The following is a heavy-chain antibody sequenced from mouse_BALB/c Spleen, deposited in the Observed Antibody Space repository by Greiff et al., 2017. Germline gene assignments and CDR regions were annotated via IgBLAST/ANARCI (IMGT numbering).Heavy chain of an antibody. CDR1: GFTFNTYA. V-gene: IGHV10-1*02. Sequence: EVQLVESGGGLVQPKGSLKLSCAASGFTFNTYAMNWVRQAPGKGLEWVARIRSKSNDYATYYADSVKDRFTISRDDSQSMLYLQMNNLKTEDTAMYYCVREGENDGYYLYFDYWGQGTTLTVSS. CDR3: VREGENDGYYLYFDY. J-gene: IGHJ2*01. CDR2: IRSKSNDYAT. D-gene: IGHD2-3*01.